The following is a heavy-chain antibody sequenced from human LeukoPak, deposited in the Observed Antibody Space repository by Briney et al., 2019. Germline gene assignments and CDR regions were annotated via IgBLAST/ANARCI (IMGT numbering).Heavy chain of an antibody. CDR2: THQGGNS. D-gene: IGHD6-19*01. Sequence: SETLSLTCAVSAYSFSTAYYWGWIRQSPGRGLEWIASTHQGGNSYYNPSLKSRVTISIDTSKNQFSLTLNSVTAADTALYYCARQIAVAGDWAFDIWGQGTLVTVSS. J-gene: IGHJ3*02. V-gene: IGHV4-38-2*01. CDR3: ARQIAVAGDWAFDI. CDR1: AYSFSTAYY.